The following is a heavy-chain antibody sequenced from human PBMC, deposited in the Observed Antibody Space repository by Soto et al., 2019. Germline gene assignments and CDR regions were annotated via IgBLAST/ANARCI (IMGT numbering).Heavy chain of an antibody. CDR1: GHSLSSGGYY. CDR3: ARDWGSSGWPN. CDR2: IYFTGST. D-gene: IGHD6-19*01. V-gene: IGHV4-31*03. Sequence: PSETLSLTCTFSGHSLSSGGYYLSWIRQHPGKGLEWVGYIYFTGSTLYNPSLKSRLAMSLDTSKNQFSLRLTSVTAADTAVYFCARDWGSSGWPNWGQGTLVTVSS. J-gene: IGHJ4*02.